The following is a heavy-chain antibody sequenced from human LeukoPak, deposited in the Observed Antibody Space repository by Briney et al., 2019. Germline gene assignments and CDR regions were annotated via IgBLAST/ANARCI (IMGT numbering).Heavy chain of an antibody. CDR2: ISSGGSTI. J-gene: IGHJ4*02. CDR1: GFTFSNYE. D-gene: IGHD6-13*01. Sequence: GGSLRLSCAASGFTFSNYEMNWVRQAPGKGLEWISYISSGGSTIYYADSVKGRFTISRENAKNSLYLQTNSLRVEDTAVYYCARDLYSSNWFGSEYWGQGTLVTVSS. CDR3: ARDLYSSNWFGSEY. V-gene: IGHV3-48*03.